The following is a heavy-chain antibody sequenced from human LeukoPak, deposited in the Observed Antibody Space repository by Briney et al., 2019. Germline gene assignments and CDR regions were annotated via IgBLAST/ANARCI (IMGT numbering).Heavy chain of an antibody. Sequence: SETLSLTCAVSGGSISSSHWWSWVRQPPGKGLEWIGEIYHTGSTNYNPSLKSRVTVSVDKSKNQFSLNLNFVTAADTALYYCARGDGSGSGRWFDPWGQGTLITVSS. CDR1: GGSISSSHW. D-gene: IGHD3-10*01. J-gene: IGHJ5*02. V-gene: IGHV4-4*02. CDR3: ARGDGSGSGRWFDP. CDR2: IYHTGST.